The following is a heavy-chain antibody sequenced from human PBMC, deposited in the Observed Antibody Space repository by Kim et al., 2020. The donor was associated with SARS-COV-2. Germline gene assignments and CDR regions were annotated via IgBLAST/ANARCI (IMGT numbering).Heavy chain of an antibody. CDR2: IYYSGST. V-gene: IGHV4-61*01. CDR3: ARASALLWFGELFSGGMDV. J-gene: IGHJ6*02. Sequence: SETLSLTCTVSGGSVSSGSYYWSWIWQPPGKGLEWIGYIYYSGSTNYNPSLKSRVTISVDTSKNQFSLKLSSVTAADTAVYYCARASALLWFGELFSGGMDVWAKGPRSPSP. D-gene: IGHD3-10*01. CDR1: GGSVSSGSYY.